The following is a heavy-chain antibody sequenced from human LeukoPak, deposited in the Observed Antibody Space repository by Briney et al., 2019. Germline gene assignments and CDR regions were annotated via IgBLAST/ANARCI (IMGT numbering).Heavy chain of an antibody. V-gene: IGHV1-18*01. CDR3: ARGALASPYFDY. J-gene: IGHJ4*02. D-gene: IGHD5-12*01. CDR1: GYTFTSYG. CDR2: ISAYNGNT. Sequence: ASVKVSCKASGYTFTSYGISWVRQAPGLGLEWMGWISAYNGNTNYAQKLQGRVTVTTDTSTSTAYMELRRLRSDDTAVYYCARGALASPYFDYWGQGTLVTVSS.